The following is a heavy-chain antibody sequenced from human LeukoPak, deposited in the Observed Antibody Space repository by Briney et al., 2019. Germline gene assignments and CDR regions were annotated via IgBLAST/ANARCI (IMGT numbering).Heavy chain of an antibody. Sequence: TGGSLRLSCVGSGFTSIAYALTWARQAPGKGLEWVSGSSGGGVTTYYADSVKGRFTISRDNSKNTLYLQMNSLRADDTAIYYCARNQQLGGHSYYYYGMDVWGQGTTVTVSS. CDR1: GFTSIAYA. CDR2: SSGGGVTT. CDR3: ARNQQLGGHSYYYYGMDV. D-gene: IGHD3-16*01. J-gene: IGHJ6*02. V-gene: IGHV3-23*01.